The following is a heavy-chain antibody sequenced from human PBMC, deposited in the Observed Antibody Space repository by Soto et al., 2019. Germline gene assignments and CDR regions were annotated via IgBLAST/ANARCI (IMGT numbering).Heavy chain of an antibody. D-gene: IGHD2-8*01. CDR2: ISGSGGST. V-gene: IGHV3-23*01. J-gene: IGHJ6*02. Sequence: GGSLRLSCAASGFTFSSYAMSWVRQAPGKGLEWVSAISGSGGSTYYADSVKGRFTISRDNSKNTLYLQMNSLRAEDTAVYYCAKDFYCTNGVCLPPNYYYYYGMDVWGQGTTVTVSS. CDR3: AKDFYCTNGVCLPPNYYYYYGMDV. CDR1: GFTFSSYA.